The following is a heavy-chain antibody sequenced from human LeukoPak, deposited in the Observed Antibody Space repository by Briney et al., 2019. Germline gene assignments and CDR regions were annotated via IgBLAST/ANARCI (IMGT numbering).Heavy chain of an antibody. J-gene: IGHJ4*02. Sequence: PGGSLRLSCAASGFTFSDYYMSWIRQAPGEGLEWVSYISRSSSYTNYADSVKGRFTISRDNAKNSLYLQMNSLRADDTAVYYCARGGCSSTSCPLDYWGQGTLVTVSS. CDR3: ARGGCSSTSCPLDY. V-gene: IGHV3-11*06. CDR2: ISRSSSYT. D-gene: IGHD2-2*01. CDR1: GFTFSDYY.